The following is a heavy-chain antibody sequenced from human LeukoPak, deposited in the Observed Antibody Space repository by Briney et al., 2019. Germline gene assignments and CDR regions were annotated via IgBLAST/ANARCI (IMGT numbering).Heavy chain of an antibody. J-gene: IGHJ3*02. Sequence: QPGGSLRLSCAASGFAFAFNTYSMNWVRQAPGEGLEWVSFISSSSSTIYYAASVKGRFTISRDNAKNSLYLQMNSLRAEDTAVYYCASPRAYSSSWPSKFDIWGQGTMVTVSS. CDR1: GFAFAFNTYS. V-gene: IGHV3-48*01. CDR2: ISSSSSTI. D-gene: IGHD6-13*01. CDR3: ASPRAYSSSWPSKFDI.